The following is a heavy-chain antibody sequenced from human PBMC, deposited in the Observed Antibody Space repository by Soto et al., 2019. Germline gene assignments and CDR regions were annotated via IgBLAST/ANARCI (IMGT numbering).Heavy chain of an antibody. CDR3: ARSRNGAVPDSINF. V-gene: IGHV3-30-3*01. D-gene: IGHD2-8*01. Sequence: QVHLVESGGGVVQPGGSLRLSCAASGFTFSRYAMHWVRQAPGEGLEWVAVISRDGSSKYYGDSVKGRFTVSRDNSNNTLYLSMTSLRPDETAVFYCARSRNGAVPDSINFWGQGTLVTVSS. J-gene: IGHJ4*02. CDR1: GFTFSRYA. CDR2: ISRDGSSK.